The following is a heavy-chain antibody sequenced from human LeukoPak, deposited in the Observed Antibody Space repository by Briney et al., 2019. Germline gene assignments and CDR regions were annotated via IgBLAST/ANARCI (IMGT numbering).Heavy chain of an antibody. Sequence: SETLSLTCAVYGGSFSSYYWSRIRQPPGKGLEWIGYIYYSGSTNYNPSLKSRVTISVDTSKNQFSLKLSSVTAADTAVYYCARDVSGKFDPWGQGTLVTVSS. CDR3: ARDVSGKFDP. D-gene: IGHD2-8*01. J-gene: IGHJ5*02. CDR2: IYYSGST. V-gene: IGHV4-59*01. CDR1: GGSFSSYY.